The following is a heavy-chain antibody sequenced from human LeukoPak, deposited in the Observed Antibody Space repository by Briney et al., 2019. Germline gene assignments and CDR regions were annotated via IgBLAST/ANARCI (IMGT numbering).Heavy chain of an antibody. J-gene: IGHJ3*01. V-gene: IGHV4-59*08. CDR1: GGSISSYY. CDR3: ARLIQRGGDAFDL. D-gene: IGHD3-16*02. CDR2: IYYSGST. Sequence: PSETLSLTCTVSGGSISSYYWSWIRQPPGKGLEWIGYIYYSGSTNYNPSLKSRVTISVDTSKNQFSLKLSSVTAADTAVYYCARLIQRGGDAFDLWGQGTMVTVSS.